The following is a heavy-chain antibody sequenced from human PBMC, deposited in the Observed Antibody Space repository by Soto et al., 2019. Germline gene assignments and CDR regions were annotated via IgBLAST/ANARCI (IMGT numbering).Heavy chain of an antibody. CDR1: GFTFSSYG. D-gene: IGHD3-22*01. CDR2: IWYDGSNK. Sequence: GGSLRLSRAASGFTFSSYGMHWVRQAPGKGLEWVAVIWYDGSNKYYADSVKGRFTISRDNSKNTLYLQMNSLRAEDTAVYYCARDREYYDSSGYPRHYFDYWGQGTLVTVSS. J-gene: IGHJ4*02. CDR3: ARDREYYDSSGYPRHYFDY. V-gene: IGHV3-33*01.